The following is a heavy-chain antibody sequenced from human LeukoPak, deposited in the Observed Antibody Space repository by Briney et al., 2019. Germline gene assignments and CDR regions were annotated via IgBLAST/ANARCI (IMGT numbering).Heavy chain of an antibody. CDR1: GFPFDDYG. CDR3: ARGKATYFYYYMDV. V-gene: IGHV3-20*04. CDR2: INWNGGST. Sequence: GGSLRLSCAASGFPFDDYGMSWVRQAPGKGLEWVSGINWNGGSTGYADSVKGRFTISRDNAKNSLYLQVNSLRAEDTALYYCARGKATYFYYYMDVWGKGATVTVSS. D-gene: IGHD5-12*01. J-gene: IGHJ6*03.